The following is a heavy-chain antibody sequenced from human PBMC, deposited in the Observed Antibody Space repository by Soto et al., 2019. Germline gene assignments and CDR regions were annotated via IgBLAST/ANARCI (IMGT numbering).Heavy chain of an antibody. J-gene: IGHJ6*01. V-gene: IGHV3-15*01. Sequence: PGGSLRLSCAASGFTFSNAWMSWVRQAPGKGLEWVGRIKSKTDGGTTDYAAAVKGRFTISRDDSKNTLYLQMNSLKTEDTAVYYCTTEGSWVGELFMDYYYFGMAVWGQGTTVTVSS. D-gene: IGHD3-10*01. CDR1: GFTFSNAW. CDR3: TTEGSWVGELFMDYYYFGMAV. CDR2: IKSKTDGGTT.